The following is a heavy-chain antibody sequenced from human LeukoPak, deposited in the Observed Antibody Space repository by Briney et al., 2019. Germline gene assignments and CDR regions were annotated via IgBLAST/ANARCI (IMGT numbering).Heavy chain of an antibody. CDR3: ARGDGYNAGFDY. D-gene: IGHD5-24*01. CDR2: ISSSGSTI. CDR1: GFTFSSYS. J-gene: IGHJ4*02. V-gene: IGHV3-48*04. Sequence: GGSLRLSCAASGFTFSSYSMNWVRQAPGKGLEWVSYISSSGSTIYYADSVKGRFTISRDNAKNSLYLQMNSLRAEDTAVYYCARGDGYNAGFDYWGQGTLVTVSS.